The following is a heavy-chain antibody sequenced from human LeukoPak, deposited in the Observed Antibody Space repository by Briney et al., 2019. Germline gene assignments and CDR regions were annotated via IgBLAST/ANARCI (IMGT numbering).Heavy chain of an antibody. D-gene: IGHD6-19*01. CDR1: GYTFTGYY. J-gene: IGHJ4*02. Sequence: ASVTVSCKASGYTFTGYYMHWVRQAPGQGLEWMGWINPNSGGTNYAQKFQGRVTMTRDTSISTAYMELSRLRSDDTAVYYCARDYSSSGWYLRRIFDYWGQGTLVTVSS. CDR3: ARDYSSSGWYLRRIFDY. CDR2: INPNSGGT. V-gene: IGHV1-2*02.